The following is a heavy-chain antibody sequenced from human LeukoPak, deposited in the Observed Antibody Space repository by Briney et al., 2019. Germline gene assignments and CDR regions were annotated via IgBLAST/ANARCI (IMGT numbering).Heavy chain of an antibody. CDR2: ISSSSSYI. J-gene: IGHJ6*03. CDR1: GFTFSSYS. CDR3: ARGSYDFWSGYPYYYYYYYMDV. D-gene: IGHD3-3*01. V-gene: IGHV3-21*01. Sequence: GSLRLSCAASGFTFSSYSMNWVRQAPGKGLEWVSSISSSSSYIYYADSVKGRFTISRDNAKNSLYLQMNSLRAEDTAVYYCARGSYDFWSGYPYYYYYYYMDVWGKGTTVTVS.